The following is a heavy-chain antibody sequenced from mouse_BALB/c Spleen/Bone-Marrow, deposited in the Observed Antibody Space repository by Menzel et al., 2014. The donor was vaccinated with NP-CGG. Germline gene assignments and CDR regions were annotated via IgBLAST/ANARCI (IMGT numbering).Heavy chain of an antibody. V-gene: IGHV1-18*01. Sequence: EVQLQQSGPELVKPGASLKISCKASGYSFTGYTMNWVKQSHGKNLEWTGLINPYNGGTTYNQKFKGKATLTVDKSSSTAYMELLSLTSEDSAVCYCARGITTGMDYWGQGTSVTDSS. J-gene: IGHJ4*01. CDR1: GYSFTGYT. D-gene: IGHD1-1*01. CDR3: ARGITTGMDY. CDR2: INPYNGGT.